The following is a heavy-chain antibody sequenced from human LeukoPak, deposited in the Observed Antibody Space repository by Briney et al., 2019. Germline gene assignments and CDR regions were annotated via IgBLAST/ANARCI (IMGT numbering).Heavy chain of an antibody. CDR3: ARGQLGLYQH. V-gene: IGHV4-39*07. CDR1: GGSISSSSYY. Sequence: SETLSLTCTVSGGSISSSSYYWGWIRQPPGKGLEWIGSIYYSGSTYYNPSLKSRVTISVDTSKNQFSLKLSSVTAADTAVYYCARGQLGLYQHWGQGTLVTVSS. J-gene: IGHJ1*01. D-gene: IGHD2-2*01. CDR2: IYYSGST.